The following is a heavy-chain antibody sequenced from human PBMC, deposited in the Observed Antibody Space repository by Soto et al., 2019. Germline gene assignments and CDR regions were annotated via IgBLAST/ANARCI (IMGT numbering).Heavy chain of an antibody. J-gene: IGHJ5*02. V-gene: IGHV4-30-2*01. Sequence: SETLSLTCAVSGGSISSGGYSWSWIRQPQGKGLEWIGYMYHSGSTDYVKGRFAVSRDKSKDTLDLQMKNLRIEDTAVYYCARAMDVAMASKDNWFDPWGQGTLVTVSS. CDR3: ARAMDVAMASKDNWFDP. D-gene: IGHD2-2*01. CDR2: MYHSGST. CDR1: GGSISSGGYS.